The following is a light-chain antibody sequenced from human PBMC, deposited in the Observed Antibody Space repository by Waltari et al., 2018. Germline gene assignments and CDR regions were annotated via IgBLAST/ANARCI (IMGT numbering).Light chain of an antibody. Sequence: EIVLTQSPGTLSLSPGERATLSCRATESAPANYLAWYQQKPGQAPRLLISGPSSRATGIPDRFSGRGSGTDFTLTIARLEPEDFALYYCQQYGETPWTFGQGTKVDLK. V-gene: IGKV3-20*01. CDR2: GPS. J-gene: IGKJ1*01. CDR1: ESAPANY. CDR3: QQYGETPWT.